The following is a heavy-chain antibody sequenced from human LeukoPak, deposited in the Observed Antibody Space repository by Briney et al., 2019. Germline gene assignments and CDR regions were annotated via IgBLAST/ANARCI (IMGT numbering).Heavy chain of an antibody. D-gene: IGHD6-25*01. CDR3: ARGTRREWFDP. J-gene: IGHJ5*02. Sequence: SETLSLTCTVSGGSISSGDYYWSWIRQPPGKGLEWIGYIYYSGSTYYNPSLKSRVTISVDTSKNQFSLKLSSVTAADTAVYYCARGTRREWFDPWGQGTLVTVSS. CDR2: IYYSGST. CDR1: GGSISSGDYY. V-gene: IGHV4-30-4*08.